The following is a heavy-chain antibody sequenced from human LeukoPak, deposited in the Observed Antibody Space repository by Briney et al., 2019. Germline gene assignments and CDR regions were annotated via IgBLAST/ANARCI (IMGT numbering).Heavy chain of an antibody. CDR3: AKSNGYGLVDI. CDR2: IFYSGST. V-gene: IGHV4-34*12. D-gene: IGHD3-10*01. CDR1: GGSFGNYY. Sequence: SETLSLTCAVYGGSFGNYYWGWIRQPPGKGLEWIGNIFYSGSTYYSPSLRSRVTISLDTSRNQFSLKLNSVTAADTAVYYCAKSNGYGLVDIWGQGTMVTVSS. J-gene: IGHJ3*02.